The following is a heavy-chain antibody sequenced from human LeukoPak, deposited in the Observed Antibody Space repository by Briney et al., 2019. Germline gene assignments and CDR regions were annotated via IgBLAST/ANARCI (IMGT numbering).Heavy chain of an antibody. Sequence: GGSLRLSCAASGFTFSSYAMHWVRQAPGKGLEWVAVISYDGSNKYYADSVKGRFTISRDNSKNTLYLQMNSLRAEDTAVYYCARGTGGSGSLVNWGQGTLVTVSS. CDR3: ARGTGGSGSLVN. J-gene: IGHJ4*02. V-gene: IGHV3-30*04. D-gene: IGHD3-10*01. CDR1: GFTFSSYA. CDR2: ISYDGSNK.